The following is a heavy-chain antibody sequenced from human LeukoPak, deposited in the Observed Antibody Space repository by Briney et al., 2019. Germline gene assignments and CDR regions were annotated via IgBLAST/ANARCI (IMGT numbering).Heavy chain of an antibody. CDR3: ATAPIAVAGIEYFQH. D-gene: IGHD6-19*01. CDR1: GYTLTELS. J-gene: IGHJ1*01. CDR2: FDPEDGET. V-gene: IGHV1-24*01. Sequence: GSVKVSCKVSGYTLTELSMHWVRQAPGKGLEWMGGFDPEDGETIYAQKFQGRVTMTEDTSTDTAYMELSSLRSEDTAVYYCATAPIAVAGIEYFQHWGQGTLVTVSS.